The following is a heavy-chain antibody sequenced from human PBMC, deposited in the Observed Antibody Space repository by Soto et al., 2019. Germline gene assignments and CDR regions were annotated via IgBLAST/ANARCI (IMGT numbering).Heavy chain of an antibody. CDR2: ISAYNGNT. D-gene: IGHD3-10*01. Sequence: ASVKVSCKASGYTFTSYGISWVRQAPGQGLEWMGWISAYNGNTNYAQKLQGRVTMTTDTSTSTAYMELRSLRSEDTAVYYCATLWFGELLGYWGQGTLVTVSS. V-gene: IGHV1-18*01. CDR1: GYTFTSYG. J-gene: IGHJ4*02. CDR3: ATLWFGELLGY.